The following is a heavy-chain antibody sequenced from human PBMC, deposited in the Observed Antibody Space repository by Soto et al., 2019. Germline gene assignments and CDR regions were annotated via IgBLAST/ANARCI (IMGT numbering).Heavy chain of an antibody. CDR3: ARGRYYDFWSGYRLLRGPDYYYYGMDA. CDR1: GYTFSSSA. Sequence: ASVKGSCKASGYTFSSSAMHCVRKTPGQRLEWMGWISAGNGNTKYSHEFQGRVTITRDTSASTAYMELSSLRSEDTAVYYCARGRYYDFWSGYRLLRGPDYYYYGMDAWCQGTTVTVSS. CDR2: ISAGNGNT. V-gene: IGHV1-3*01. D-gene: IGHD3-3*01. J-gene: IGHJ6*02.